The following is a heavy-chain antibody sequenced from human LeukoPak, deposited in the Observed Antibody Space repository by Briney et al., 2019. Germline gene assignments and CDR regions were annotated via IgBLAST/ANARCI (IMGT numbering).Heavy chain of an antibody. CDR3: ARHYYGSGSYYSNFDY. Sequence: PSETQSLTCTVSGGSMSSYYWSWIRQPPGNGLEWIGYIYYSGSTNYHPSLKSRVTISVDTSKNQFSLKLSSVTAADTAVYYCARHYYGSGSYYSNFDYWGQGTLVTVSS. V-gene: IGHV4-59*08. J-gene: IGHJ4*02. CDR2: IYYSGST. D-gene: IGHD3-10*01. CDR1: GGSMSSYY.